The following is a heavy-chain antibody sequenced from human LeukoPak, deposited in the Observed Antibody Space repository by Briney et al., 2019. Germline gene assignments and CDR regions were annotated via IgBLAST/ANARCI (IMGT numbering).Heavy chain of an antibody. Sequence: SETLSLTCTVSGGSISRYYWGWIRQPPGTGLEWIGYIYYSGSTNYNPSLESRVTISVDTSKNQFSLKLSSVTAADTAVYYCARDPDYYDSSGSSGYFDLWGRGTLVTVSS. J-gene: IGHJ2*01. D-gene: IGHD3-22*01. V-gene: IGHV4-59*01. CDR1: GGSISRYY. CDR3: ARDPDYYDSSGSSGYFDL. CDR2: IYYSGST.